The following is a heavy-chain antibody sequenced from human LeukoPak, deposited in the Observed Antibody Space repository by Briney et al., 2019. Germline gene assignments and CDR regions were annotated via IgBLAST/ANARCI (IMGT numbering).Heavy chain of an antibody. CDR3: AREMATARDAFDI. Sequence: GASVKVSCNASGYPFTGYYMHSVRQAPGQGLEWMGWINPNSGGTNYAQKFKGRVTMTRDPSISPAYMGLCRLRSDDPGVYYCAREMATARDAFDIWGQGKMVTISS. J-gene: IGHJ3*02. CDR1: GYPFTGYY. D-gene: IGHD5-24*01. CDR2: INPNSGGT. V-gene: IGHV1-2*02.